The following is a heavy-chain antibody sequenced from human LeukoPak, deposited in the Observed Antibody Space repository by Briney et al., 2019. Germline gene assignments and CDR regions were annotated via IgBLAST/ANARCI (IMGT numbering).Heavy chain of an antibody. CDR1: GFTFSNAW. V-gene: IGHV3-15*01. CDR3: ARVWQTSRYGMDV. Sequence: GGSLRLSCAASGFTFSNAWMGWVRQAPGKGLEWVGRIKSKTDGGTTDYAAPVKGRFTISRDDSKNTLYLQMNSLRAEDTAVYYCARVWQTSRYGMDVWGQGTTVTVSS. CDR2: IKSKTDGGTT. D-gene: IGHD1-1*01. J-gene: IGHJ6*02.